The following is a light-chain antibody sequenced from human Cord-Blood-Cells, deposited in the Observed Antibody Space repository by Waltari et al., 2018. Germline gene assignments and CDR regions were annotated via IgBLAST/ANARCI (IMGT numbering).Light chain of an antibody. CDR1: SGSIASNN. J-gene: IGLJ2*01. Sequence: NFMLTQPHSVSESPGKTVTISCTGSSGSIASNNVQWYQQRPGSAPTTVIYEDNQRPSGVPDRFSGSNDSSSNSASLTISGLKTEDEADYYCQSYDSSNVVFGGGTKLTVL. CDR3: QSYDSSNVV. CDR2: EDN. V-gene: IGLV6-57*02.